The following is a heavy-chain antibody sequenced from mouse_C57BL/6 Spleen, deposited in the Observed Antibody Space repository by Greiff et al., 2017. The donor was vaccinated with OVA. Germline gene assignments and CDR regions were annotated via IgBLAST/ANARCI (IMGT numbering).Heavy chain of an antibody. V-gene: IGHV1-72*01. D-gene: IGHD1-1*01. Sequence: VQLQQPGAELVKPGASVKLSCKASGYTFTSYWMHWVKQRPGRGLEWIGRIDPNSGGTKYNEKFKSKATLTVDKPSSTAYMQLSSLTSEDSAVYDGARSAYGSRNYFDYWGQGTTLTVSS. CDR2: IDPNSGGT. CDR3: ARSAYGSRNYFDY. J-gene: IGHJ2*01. CDR1: GYTFTSYW.